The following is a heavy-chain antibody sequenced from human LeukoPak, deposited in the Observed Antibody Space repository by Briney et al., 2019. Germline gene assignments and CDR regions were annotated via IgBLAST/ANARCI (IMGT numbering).Heavy chain of an antibody. CDR2: ITSSSYI. D-gene: IGHD1-26*01. CDR3: ARDSPSGSYYYFDY. CDR1: GFTFSSYT. Sequence: GGSLRLSCAASGFTFSSYTINWVRQAPGKGLEWVSSITSSSYIYYADSVKGRFTISRDNAKNSLYLQMNSQRAEDTAVYYCARDSPSGSYYYFDYWGQGTMVTVSS. J-gene: IGHJ4*02. V-gene: IGHV3-21*01.